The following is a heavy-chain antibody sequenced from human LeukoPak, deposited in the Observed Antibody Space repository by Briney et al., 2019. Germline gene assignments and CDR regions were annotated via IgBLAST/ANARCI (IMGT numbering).Heavy chain of an antibody. Sequence: SQTLSLTCTVSGGSISSGDYYWSWIRQPPGKGLEWIGYIYYSGSTYYNPSLKSRVTISVDTSKNQFSLKLSSVTAADTAVYYCARDWGRYYYYSGSYQSLDYWGQGTLVTVSS. CDR2: IYYSGST. CDR3: ARDWGRYYYYSGSYQSLDY. CDR1: GGSISSGDYY. V-gene: IGHV4-30-4*01. J-gene: IGHJ4*02. D-gene: IGHD3-10*01.